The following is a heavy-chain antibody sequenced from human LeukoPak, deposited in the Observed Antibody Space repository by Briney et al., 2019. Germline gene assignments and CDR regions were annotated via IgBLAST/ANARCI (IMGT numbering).Heavy chain of an antibody. V-gene: IGHV1-46*01. CDR1: GYTFTSYY. J-gene: IGHJ6*02. D-gene: IGHD2-15*01. CDR2: INPSGGST. Sequence: ASVKVSCKASGYTFTSYYMHWVRQAPGQGLEWMGIINPSGGSTSYAQKFQGRVTMTRNTSISTAYMELSSLRSEDTAVYYCARGLYCSGGSCFPIYYYYYGMDVWGQGTTVTVSS. CDR3: ARGLYCSGGSCFPIYYYYYGMDV.